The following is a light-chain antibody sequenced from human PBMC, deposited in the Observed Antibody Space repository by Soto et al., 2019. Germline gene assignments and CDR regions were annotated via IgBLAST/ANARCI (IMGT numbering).Light chain of an antibody. Sequence: IVLTQSPGTLSLSPGERATLSCRASHSVSSSYLAWYQQKPGQGPRLLIYGVSSRATGIPDRFSGSGSGTDFTLTISRLEPEDFAVYYCQQYARSPWTFGQGTKVEIK. CDR2: GVS. CDR3: QQYARSPWT. CDR1: HSVSSSY. V-gene: IGKV3-20*01. J-gene: IGKJ1*01.